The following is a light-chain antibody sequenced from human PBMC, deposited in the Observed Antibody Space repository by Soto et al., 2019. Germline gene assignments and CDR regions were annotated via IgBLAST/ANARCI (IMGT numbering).Light chain of an antibody. CDR1: SSDVGGYNY. Sequence: QSALTQPASVSGSPGQSITISCTGPSSDVGGYNYVSWYQQHPGKAPKLMIYEVSNRPSGVSNRFSGSKSGNTASLTISGLQAEDEDDYYCSSYTTSSARVFGGGTTLTVL. CDR2: EVS. V-gene: IGLV2-14*01. CDR3: SSYTTSSARV. J-gene: IGLJ3*02.